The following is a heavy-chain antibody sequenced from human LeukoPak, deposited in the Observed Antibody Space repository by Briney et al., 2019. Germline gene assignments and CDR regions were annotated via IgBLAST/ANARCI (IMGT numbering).Heavy chain of an antibody. CDR2: IHYSGSS. D-gene: IGHD3-3*01. CDR1: GVSISSYY. V-gene: IGHV4-59*01. CDR3: ARRVISEISIDKGNWLDP. J-gene: IGHJ5*02. Sequence: SETLSLTCSVSGVSISSYYWSWIRQPPGKGLEWIGYIHYSGSSNYNPSLRGRVTISVDTSKNQFSLKLSSVTAADTAVYYCARRVISEISIDKGNWLDPWGQGTLVTVSS.